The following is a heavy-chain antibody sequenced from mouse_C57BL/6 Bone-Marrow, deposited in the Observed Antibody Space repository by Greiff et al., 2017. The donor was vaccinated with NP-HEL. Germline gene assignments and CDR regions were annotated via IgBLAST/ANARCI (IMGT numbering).Heavy chain of an antibody. V-gene: IGHV1-59*01. D-gene: IGHD2-3*01. CDR1: GYTFTSYW. Sequence: QVQLQQPGAELVRPGTSVKLSCNASGYTFTSYWMHWVKQRPGQGLEWIGVIDPSDSYTNYNQKFKGKATLTVDTSSSTAYMQLSSLTSEDSAVYYCANDGYLGYWGQGTTLTVSS. CDR2: IDPSDSYT. CDR3: ANDGYLGY. J-gene: IGHJ2*01.